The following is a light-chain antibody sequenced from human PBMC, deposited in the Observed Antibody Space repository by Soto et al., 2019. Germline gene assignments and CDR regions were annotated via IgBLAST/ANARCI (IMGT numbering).Light chain of an antibody. CDR1: QSISSW. CDR3: QQYNSYST. Sequence: DIQMTQSPSTLSASVGYRFTITCRASQSISSWLAWYQQKPGKAPKVLIYDASSLESGVPSRFSGSGSGTEFTLTISSLQPDDFATYYCQQYNSYSTFGQGTTGDIK. J-gene: IGKJ1*01. V-gene: IGKV1-5*01. CDR2: DAS.